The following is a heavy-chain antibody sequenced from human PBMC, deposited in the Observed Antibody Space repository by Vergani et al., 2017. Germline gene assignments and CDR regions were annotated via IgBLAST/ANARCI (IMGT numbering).Heavy chain of an antibody. CDR3: ATAGAAYCRGASCYDFFEY. D-gene: IGHD2-15*01. J-gene: IGHJ4*02. CDR2: IWYDGSNK. Sequence: QVQLVESGGGVVQPGRSLRLSCAASGFRFSSYGMNWVRQAPGKGLAWVAVIWYDGSNKYYADSVKGRFTISRDNSQNTVNLQMNSLRVDDTAVYYCATAGAAYCRGASCYDFFEYWGQGTLVTVAS. V-gene: IGHV3-33*01. CDR1: GFRFSSYG.